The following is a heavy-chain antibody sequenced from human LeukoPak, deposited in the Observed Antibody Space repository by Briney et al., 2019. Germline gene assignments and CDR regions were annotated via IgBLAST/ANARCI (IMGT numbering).Heavy chain of an antibody. D-gene: IGHD3-10*01. Sequence: SSETLSLTCTVSGGSITSSTYYWGWIRQPPGKGLEWIGSIYYTGSTCYNPSLKSRVTISIDTSKNQFSLNLTSVTAADTAVYFCARDKIVRAAHDAFDIWGQGTMVTVSS. CDR2: IYYTGST. J-gene: IGHJ3*02. V-gene: IGHV4-39*07. CDR1: GGSITSSTYY. CDR3: ARDKIVRAAHDAFDI.